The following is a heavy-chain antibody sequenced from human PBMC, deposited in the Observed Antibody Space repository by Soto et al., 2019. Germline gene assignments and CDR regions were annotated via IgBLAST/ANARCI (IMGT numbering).Heavy chain of an antibody. CDR1: GFTFSSYA. CDR2: ISGSGGST. J-gene: IGHJ4*02. Sequence: GGSLRLSCAASGFTFSSYAMSWVRQAPGKGLEWVSAISGSGGSTYYADSVKGRFTISRDNSKNTLYLQMNSLRAEDTAVYYCAKSEGKAVAGTNDYWGQGTLVTVSS. D-gene: IGHD6-19*01. CDR3: AKSEGKAVAGTNDY. V-gene: IGHV3-23*01.